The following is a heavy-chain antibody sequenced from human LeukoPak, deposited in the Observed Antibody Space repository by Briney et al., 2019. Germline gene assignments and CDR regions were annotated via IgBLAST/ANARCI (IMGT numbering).Heavy chain of an antibody. Sequence: ASVKVSCKASGYTFTSYGISWVRQAPGQGLEWMGWISAYNGNTNYAQKLQGRVTMTTDTSTSTAYMELRSLRSDDTAVYYCARDSGRPDYSWMNYCYYYMDVWGKGTTVTVSS. CDR3: ARDSGRPDYSWMNYCYYYMDV. CDR2: ISAYNGNT. CDR1: GYTFTSYG. V-gene: IGHV1-18*01. D-gene: IGHD4-11*01. J-gene: IGHJ6*03.